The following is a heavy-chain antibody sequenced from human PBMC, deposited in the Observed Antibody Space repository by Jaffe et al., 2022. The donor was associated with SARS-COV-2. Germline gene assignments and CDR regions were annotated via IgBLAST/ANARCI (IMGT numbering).Heavy chain of an antibody. CDR1: GFTFSSYS. Sequence: EVQLVESGGGLVQPGGSLRLSCAASGFTFSSYSMNWVRQAPGKGLEWVSYISSSSSTIYYADSVKGRFTISRDNAKNSLYLQMNSLRDEDTAVYYCARVSGITIFGVVTANWFDPWGQGTLVTVSS. CDR2: ISSSSSTI. D-gene: IGHD3-3*01. J-gene: IGHJ5*02. CDR3: ARVSGITIFGVVTANWFDP. V-gene: IGHV3-48*02.